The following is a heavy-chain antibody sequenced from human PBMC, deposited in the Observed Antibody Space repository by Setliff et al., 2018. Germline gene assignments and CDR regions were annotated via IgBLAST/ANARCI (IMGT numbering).Heavy chain of an antibody. Sequence: GASVKVSCKASGYNFAAYGISWVRQAPGQGLEWVGWISPYNGNTYYAPKFQGTAIMTTDTATTTAYLELRSLRSDDTAVYFCSRLVRFCTRTVCQRLSGDDYWGQGTLVTVSS. D-gene: IGHD3-10*01. CDR1: GYNFAAYG. J-gene: IGHJ4*02. V-gene: IGHV1-18*01. CDR2: ISPYNGNT. CDR3: SRLVRFCTRTVCQRLSGDDY.